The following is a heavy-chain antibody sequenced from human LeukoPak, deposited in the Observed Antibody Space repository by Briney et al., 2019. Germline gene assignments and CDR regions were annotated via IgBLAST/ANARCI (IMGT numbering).Heavy chain of an antibody. V-gene: IGHV1-69*04. Sequence: GASVKVSCKASGGTFSSYAISWVRQAPGQGLEWMGRIIPILGIANYAQKFQGRVTITADKSTSTAYMELSSLRSEDTAVYYCARGLTHIAAAQSNYYYGMDVWGQGTTVTVSS. D-gene: IGHD6-13*01. CDR2: IIPILGIA. CDR3: ARGLTHIAAAQSNYYYGMDV. J-gene: IGHJ6*02. CDR1: GGTFSSYA.